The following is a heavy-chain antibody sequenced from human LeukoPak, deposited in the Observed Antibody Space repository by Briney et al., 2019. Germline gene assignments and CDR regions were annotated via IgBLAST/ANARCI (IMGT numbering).Heavy chain of an antibody. D-gene: IGHD5-18*01. CDR2: IDAGNGNT. J-gene: IGHJ4*02. Sequence: ASVKVSCKASGYTFTSCAMHWVRQAPGQRLEWMGWIDAGNGNTKYSQKFQGRVTITRDTSTSTAYMELRSLRSDDTAVYYCARDSRGYSYGPSYFDYWGQGTLVTVSS. V-gene: IGHV1-3*01. CDR1: GYTFTSCA. CDR3: ARDSRGYSYGPSYFDY.